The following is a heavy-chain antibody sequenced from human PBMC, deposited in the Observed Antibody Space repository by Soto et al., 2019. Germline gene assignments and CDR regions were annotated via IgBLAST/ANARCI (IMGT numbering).Heavy chain of an antibody. CDR2: INHSGST. J-gene: IGHJ3*02. CDR1: GGSFSGYY. V-gene: IGHV4-34*01. D-gene: IGHD3-16*02. CDR3: GRESGRVGYDYIWGSYRRPSDAFDI. Sequence: SETLSLTCAVYGGSFSGYYWSWIRQPPGKGLEWIGEINHSGSTNYNPSLKSRVPISVDTSKNQFSLKLSSVTAADTAVYYCGRESGRVGYDYIWGSYRRPSDAFDIWGQGTMVTVSS.